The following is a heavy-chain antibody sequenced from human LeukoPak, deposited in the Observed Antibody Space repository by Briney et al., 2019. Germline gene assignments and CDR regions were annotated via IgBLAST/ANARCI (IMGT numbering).Heavy chain of an antibody. Sequence: PGGTLRLSCTASGFTFGNYALSWVRQAPGKGREGVGVIRSKYYGRTTEYDESVIGRFTISRDDSKSIAYLQMISLKTEDTAVYYCTRNTYGSGRHRRWFDPWGQGTLVTVSS. CDR1: GFTFGNYA. CDR3: TRNTYGSGRHRRWFDP. D-gene: IGHD3-10*01. CDR2: IRSKYYGRTT. J-gene: IGHJ5*02. V-gene: IGHV3-49*04.